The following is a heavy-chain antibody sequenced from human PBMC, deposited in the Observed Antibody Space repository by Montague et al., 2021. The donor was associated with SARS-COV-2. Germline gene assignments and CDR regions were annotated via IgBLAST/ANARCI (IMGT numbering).Heavy chain of an antibody. D-gene: IGHD6-19*01. CDR2: VSSRGRT. J-gene: IGHJ6*01. Sequence: SETLSLTCTVSGDAISEKTCKWGWIRQPPGKGLEFIASVSSRGRTQYXXXVESRVTLSVDTSKNEISLKVTSVTAADTSVYYCARLALSGWPSYYLYGLDVWGPGTMITVSS. V-gene: IGHV4-39*01. CDR3: ARLALSGWPSYYLYGLDV. CDR1: GDAISEKTCK.